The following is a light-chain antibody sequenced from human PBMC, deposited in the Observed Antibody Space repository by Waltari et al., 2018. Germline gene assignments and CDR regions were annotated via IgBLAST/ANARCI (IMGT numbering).Light chain of an antibody. CDR2: WAS. Sequence: DIVMTQSPDSLAVSLGERATINCKSSQTVLYSANNKNYLTWYQHKPGQPPKLLISWASIRESGVPDRVTGSGSGTDFTLTISSLEPEDFAVYYCQQRSNWPPITFGQGTRLEIK. J-gene: IGKJ5*01. CDR3: QQRSNWPPIT. V-gene: IGKV4-1*01. CDR1: QTVLYSANNKNY.